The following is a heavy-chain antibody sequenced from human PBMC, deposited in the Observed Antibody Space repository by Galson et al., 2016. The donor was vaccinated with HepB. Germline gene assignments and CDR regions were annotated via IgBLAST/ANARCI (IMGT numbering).Heavy chain of an antibody. Sequence: ETLSLTCTVSGGSISSSSYYWGWIRQPPGKGLEWIGSIYYSGSTYYNPSLQSRVTISVDTSKNQFSLKMSSVTAADTAVYYSARRFRYTYGPPYGMDVWGQGTTVTVSS. CDR3: ARRFRYTYGPPYGMDV. CDR2: IYYSGST. J-gene: IGHJ6*02. V-gene: IGHV4-39*01. D-gene: IGHD5-18*01. CDR1: GGSISSSSYY.